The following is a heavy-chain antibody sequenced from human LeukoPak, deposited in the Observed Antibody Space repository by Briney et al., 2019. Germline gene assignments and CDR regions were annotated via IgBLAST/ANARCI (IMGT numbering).Heavy chain of an antibody. V-gene: IGHV1-2*04. D-gene: IGHD6-13*01. CDR3: ARDGAAAGSGGMDV. J-gene: IGHJ6*02. Sequence: ASVKVSCKASGYTFTSYGISWVRQAPGQGLEWMGWINPNSGGTNYAQKFQGWVTMTRDTSISTAYMELSRLRSDDTAVYYCARDGAAAGSGGMDVWGQGTTVTVSS. CDR2: INPNSGGT. CDR1: GYTFTSYG.